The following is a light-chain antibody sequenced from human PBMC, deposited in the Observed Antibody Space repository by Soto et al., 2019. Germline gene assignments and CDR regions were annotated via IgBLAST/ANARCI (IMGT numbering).Light chain of an antibody. J-gene: IGLJ2*01. CDR3: SSYTTSSAVL. CDR1: NSDVGRYNY. CDR2: DVS. V-gene: IGLV2-14*03. Sequence: QSALTQPASVSGSPGQSITISCTGTNSDVGRYNYVSWYQLHPGKVPKLMIYDVSNRPSGVSNRFSGSKSGNTASLTISGLHAEDEADYYCSSYTTSSAVLFGGRTKLTVL.